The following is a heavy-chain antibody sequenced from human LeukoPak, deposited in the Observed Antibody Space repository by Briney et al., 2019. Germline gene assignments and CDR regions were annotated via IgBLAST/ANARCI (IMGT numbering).Heavy chain of an antibody. D-gene: IGHD3-9*01. V-gene: IGHV4-39*01. Sequence: PSETLSLTCTVSGGSISSSSYYWGWIRQPPGKGLEWIESIYYSGSTYYNPSLKSRVTISVDTSKNQFSLKLSSVTAADTAVYYCARHYYDILTGYSAIDYWGQGALVTVSS. CDR1: GGSISSSSYY. CDR3: ARHYYDILTGYSAIDY. CDR2: IYYSGST. J-gene: IGHJ4*02.